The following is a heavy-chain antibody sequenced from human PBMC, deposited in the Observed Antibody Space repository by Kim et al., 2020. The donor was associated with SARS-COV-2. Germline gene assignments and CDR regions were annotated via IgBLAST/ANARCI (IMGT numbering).Heavy chain of an antibody. D-gene: IGHD1-1*01. CDR3: AREVRRGYNWFDP. V-gene: IGHV3-48*02. CDR2: ISSSSTTI. Sequence: GGFLRLSCAASGFTFSSYSMNWVRQAPGKGLEWVSYISSSSTTIYYADSVKGRFTISRDNAKNSLYLQMNSLRDEDTAVYYCAREVRRGYNWFDPWGQETLVTVSS. CDR1: GFTFSSYS. J-gene: IGHJ5*02.